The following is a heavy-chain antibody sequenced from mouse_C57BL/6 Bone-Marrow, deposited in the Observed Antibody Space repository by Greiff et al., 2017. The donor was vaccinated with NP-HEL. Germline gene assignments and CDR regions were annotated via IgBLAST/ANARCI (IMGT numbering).Heavy chain of an antibody. D-gene: IGHD3-3*01. CDR2: INPSSGYT. Sequence: VQLQQSGAELARPGASVKMSCKASGYTFTSYTMHWVKQRPGQGLEWIGYINPSSGYTKYNQKFKDKATLTADKSSSTAYMQLSSLTSEDSAVYYCASFIWDNYAMDYWGQGTTLTVSS. J-gene: IGHJ2*01. CDR1: GYTFTSYT. CDR3: ASFIWDNYAMDY. V-gene: IGHV1-4*01.